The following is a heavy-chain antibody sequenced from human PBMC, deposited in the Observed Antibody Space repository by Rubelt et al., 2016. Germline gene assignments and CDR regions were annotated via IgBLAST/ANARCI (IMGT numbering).Heavy chain of an antibody. Sequence: GGSLRLSCAASEFIFSTYDMHWVRQTTGKRLEWVSSIGTAGATHYADSVKGRFTISRDNSKNTLYLQMSSLRAEDTVVYYCVKCRTTLFGVVIFDYWGQGALVTVSS. CDR1: EFIFSTYD. CDR2: IGTAGAT. CDR3: VKCRTTLFGVVIFDY. D-gene: IGHD3-3*01. J-gene: IGHJ4*02. V-gene: IGHV3-13*01.